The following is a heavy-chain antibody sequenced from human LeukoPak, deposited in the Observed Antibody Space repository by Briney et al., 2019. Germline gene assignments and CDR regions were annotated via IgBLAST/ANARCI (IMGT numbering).Heavy chain of an antibody. CDR1: GGSISGGNYY. CDR2: LYYSGST. Sequence: SETLSLTCTVSGGSISGGNYYWGWIRQPPGKGLEWIGSLYYSGSTYYNPSLKSRVTISVDTSKNQFSLKVISVTAADTAVYYCARRRYYYNPLFDYWGQGTLVTVSS. V-gene: IGHV4-39*01. CDR3: ARRRYYYNPLFDY. D-gene: IGHD3-10*01. J-gene: IGHJ4*02.